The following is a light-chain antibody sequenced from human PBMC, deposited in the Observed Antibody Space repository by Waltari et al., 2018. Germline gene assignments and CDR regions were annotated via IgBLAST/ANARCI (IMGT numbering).Light chain of an antibody. CDR3: QQSYVTPLT. Sequence: DIQMTQSPSSLSASVGDRVTITCRASQRITKYLNWYRQKPGKAPKLLIYAASTLQSGVPSRFSGSGSGTDFTLTISSLQPEDFATYYCQQSYVTPLTFGGGTKVEIK. CDR2: AAS. CDR1: QRITKY. J-gene: IGKJ4*01. V-gene: IGKV1-39*01.